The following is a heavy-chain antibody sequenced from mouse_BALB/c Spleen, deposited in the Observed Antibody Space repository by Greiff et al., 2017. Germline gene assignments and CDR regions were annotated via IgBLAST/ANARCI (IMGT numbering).Heavy chain of an antibody. D-gene: IGHD1-1*01. CDR2: ISSGGST. J-gene: IGHJ3*01. V-gene: IGHV5-6-5*01. CDR3: ARGEVLREFAY. CDR1: GFTFSSYA. Sequence: DVKLVESGGGLVKPGGSLKLSCAASGFTFSSYAMSWVRQTPEKRLEWVASISSGGSTYYPDSVKGRFTISRDNARNILYLQMSSLRSEDTAMYYCARGEVLREFAYWGQGTLVTVSA.